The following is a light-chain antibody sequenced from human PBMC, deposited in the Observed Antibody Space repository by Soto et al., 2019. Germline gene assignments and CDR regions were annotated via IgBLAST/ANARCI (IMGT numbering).Light chain of an antibody. CDR2: SAS. CDR3: QQYNNWPQT. Sequence: EIVLTQSPATLSLSPGERATLSCRASQSVSSYLAWYQQKPGQAPRVLIYSASTRATGFPARFSGSGSGTEFTLTISSLQSEDFAVYYCQQYNNWPQTFGQGTKVDIK. V-gene: IGKV3-15*01. J-gene: IGKJ1*01. CDR1: QSVSSY.